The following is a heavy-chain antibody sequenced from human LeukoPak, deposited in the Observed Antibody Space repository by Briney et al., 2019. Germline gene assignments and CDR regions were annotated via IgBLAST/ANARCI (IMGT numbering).Heavy chain of an antibody. D-gene: IGHD2-15*01. CDR2: IIPIFGTA. J-gene: IGHJ4*02. CDR3: ARGGGYCSGGSCYSYFDY. CDR1: GGTFSSYA. V-gene: IGHV1-69*06. Sequence: PAASVTVSCKASGGTFSSYAISWVRQAPGQGLEWMGRIIPIFGTANYAQKFQGRVTITADKSASTAYMELSSLRSEDTAVYYCARGGGYCSGGSCYSYFDYWGQGTLVTVSS.